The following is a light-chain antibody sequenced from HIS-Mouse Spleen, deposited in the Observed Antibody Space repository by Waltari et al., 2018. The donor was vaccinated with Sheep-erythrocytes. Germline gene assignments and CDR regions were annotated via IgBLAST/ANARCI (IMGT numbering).Light chain of an antibody. Sequence: SYELTQPPSVSVSPGQTASITCSGDKLGDKYACWYQQKPGQSPVLVIYQDSKRPSGIHGRFSGSKSGNTATLTLSGTQAMDEADYYCQAWDSSTAVFGGGTKLTVL. CDR3: QAWDSSTAV. J-gene: IGLJ2*01. V-gene: IGLV3-1*01. CDR1: KLGDKY. CDR2: QDS.